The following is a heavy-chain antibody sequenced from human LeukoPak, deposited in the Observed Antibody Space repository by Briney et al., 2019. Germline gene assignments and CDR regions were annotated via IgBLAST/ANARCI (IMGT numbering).Heavy chain of an antibody. CDR2: IITMFGTA. V-gene: IGHV1-69*13. CDR3: ARDRGVVPAAIGSYYYYMDV. Sequence: SVKVSCKASGGTFSSYAISWVRQAPGQGMEGMGGIITMFGTANYAQKFQGRVTITADESTSTAYMELSSLRSEDTAVYYCARDRGVVPAAIGSYYYYMDVWGKGTTVTVSS. J-gene: IGHJ6*03. CDR1: GGTFSSYA. D-gene: IGHD2-2*01.